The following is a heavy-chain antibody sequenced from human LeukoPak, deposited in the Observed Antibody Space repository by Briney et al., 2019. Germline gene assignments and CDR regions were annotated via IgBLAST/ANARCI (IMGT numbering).Heavy chain of an antibody. CDR1: GFTFSGYA. CDR2: ISYDGSNE. J-gene: IGHJ4*02. Sequence: GGSLRLSCAASGFTFSGYAMHWVRQALGTGLEWVAVISYDGSNEYYADSVKGRFTISRDNSKNTLYLQMNSLSVEDTAVYYCARVGYYASGPFSYFDYWGQGTLVTVSS. CDR3: ARVGYYASGPFSYFDY. V-gene: IGHV3-30-3*01. D-gene: IGHD3-10*01.